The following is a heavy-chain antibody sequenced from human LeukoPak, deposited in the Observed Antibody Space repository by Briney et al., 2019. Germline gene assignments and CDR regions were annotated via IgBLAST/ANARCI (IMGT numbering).Heavy chain of an antibody. J-gene: IGHJ4*02. D-gene: IGHD5-24*01. V-gene: IGHV4-59*12. Sequence: SETLSLTCTVSGGSISSYYWSWIRQPPGKGLEWIGYIYYTGTTNYNPSLKSRVTISVDTSKNQFSLRLSSATAADTAVYFCARDRDGYNSLDYWGQGTLVTVSS. CDR2: IYYTGTT. CDR1: GGSISSYY. CDR3: ARDRDGYNSLDY.